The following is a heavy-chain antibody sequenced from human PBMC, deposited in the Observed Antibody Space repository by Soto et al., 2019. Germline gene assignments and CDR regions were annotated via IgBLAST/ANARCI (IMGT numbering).Heavy chain of an antibody. CDR2: ISSSGSTI. V-gene: IGHV3-48*03. CDR3: ARVGAYYYDSSGYYDYYYGMDV. D-gene: IGHD3-22*01. J-gene: IGHJ6*02. Sequence: QAGGSLRLSCAASGFTFSSYEMNWVRQAPGKGLEWVSYISSSGSTIYYADSVKGRFTISRDNAKNSLYLQMNSLRAEDTAVYYCARVGAYYYDSSGYYDYYYGMDVWGQGTTVTVSS. CDR1: GFTFSSYE.